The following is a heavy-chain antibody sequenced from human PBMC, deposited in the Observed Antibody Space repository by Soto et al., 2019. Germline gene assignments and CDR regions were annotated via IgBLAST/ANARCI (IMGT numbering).Heavy chain of an antibody. CDR3: ISDYYDSSGYPFYYGMDV. Sequence: EVQLVESGGGLVQPGGSLKLSCAASGFTFSGSAMHWVRQASGKGLEWVGRIRSKANSYATAYAASVKGRFTISRDDSKNTAYLQMNSLKTEDTAVYYCISDYYDSSGYPFYYGMDVWGQGTTVTVSS. CDR2: IRSKANSYAT. V-gene: IGHV3-73*02. J-gene: IGHJ6*02. CDR1: GFTFSGSA. D-gene: IGHD3-22*01.